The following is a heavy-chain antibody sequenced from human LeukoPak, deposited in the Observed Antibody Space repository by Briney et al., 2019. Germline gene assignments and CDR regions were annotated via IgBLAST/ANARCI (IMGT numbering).Heavy chain of an antibody. CDR2: ISGSGGST. J-gene: IGHJ4*02. D-gene: IGHD3-3*01. Sequence: GGSLRLSCAASGFTFSDYYMSWIRQAPGKGLEWVSAISGSGGSTYYADSVKGRFTISRDNSKNTLYLQMNSLRAEDTAVYYCAKDLAPVLRFLEHPGPFDYWGQGTLVTVSS. CDR1: GFTFSDYY. CDR3: AKDLAPVLRFLEHPGPFDY. V-gene: IGHV3-23*01.